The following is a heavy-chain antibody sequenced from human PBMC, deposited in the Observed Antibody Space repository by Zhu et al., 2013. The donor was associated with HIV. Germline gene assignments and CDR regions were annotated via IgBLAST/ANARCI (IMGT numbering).Heavy chain of an antibody. CDR2: MNPVSGNT. D-gene: IGHD2-2*01. CDR1: GYTFSEYD. J-gene: IGHJ4*02. V-gene: IGHV1-8*01. Sequence: VQYVQSGAEVKRPGASVKVSCKASGYTFSEYDVNWVRQAAGQGLEWMGWMNPVSGNTGYSQKFQGRVTLTRDNSIKTAYMELTGLTSDDTAIYYCARALGSGYCASASCYYFDYVGPGNPDHRLF. CDR3: ARALGSGYCASASCYYFDY.